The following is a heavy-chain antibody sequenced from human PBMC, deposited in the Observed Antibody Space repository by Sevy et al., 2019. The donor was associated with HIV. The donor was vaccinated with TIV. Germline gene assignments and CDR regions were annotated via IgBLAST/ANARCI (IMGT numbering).Heavy chain of an antibody. D-gene: IGHD6-13*01. CDR1: GFIFSGYV. Sequence: GGSLRLSCAASGFIFSGYVMSWVRQAPGKGLEWVSTISGSGGSTYYADSVKGRFAISRDNSKNTLDLEMNSLRVEETAVYYCAKDASSSWTGGTFQHWGKGTLVTVSS. J-gene: IGHJ1*01. CDR3: AKDASSSWTGGTFQH. V-gene: IGHV3-23*01. CDR2: ISGSGGST.